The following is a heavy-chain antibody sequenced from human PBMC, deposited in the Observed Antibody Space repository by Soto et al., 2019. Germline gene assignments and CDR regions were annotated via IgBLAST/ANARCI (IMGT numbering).Heavy chain of an antibody. J-gene: IGHJ4*02. Sequence: QVQLEQSGAEVKKPGASVRVSCKAYGYTFTSYGFTWVRQAPGQGLEWMGWINAYTGDTNYGQEFQGRVTMTTDTSTSTAYMDLRSLRSDDTAVYYCARGASKDYYLDYWGQGTLVTVSS. CDR2: INAYTGDT. CDR3: ARGASKDYYLDY. CDR1: GYTFTSYG. V-gene: IGHV1-18*04.